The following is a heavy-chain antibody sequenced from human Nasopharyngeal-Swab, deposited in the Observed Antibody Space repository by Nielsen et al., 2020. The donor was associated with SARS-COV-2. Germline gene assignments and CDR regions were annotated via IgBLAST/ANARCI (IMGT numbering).Heavy chain of an antibody. CDR2: VNPNSGGT. Sequence: ASVQVSCKASGYTFTGYYMHWVRQAPGQGLEWMGWVNPNSGGTNYAQKFQGWVTMTRDTSISTAYMELSRLRSDDTAVYYCASSPYGSGMKGGFDYWGQGTLVTVSS. V-gene: IGHV1-2*04. CDR1: GYTFTGYY. J-gene: IGHJ4*02. CDR3: ASSPYGSGMKGGFDY. D-gene: IGHD3-10*01.